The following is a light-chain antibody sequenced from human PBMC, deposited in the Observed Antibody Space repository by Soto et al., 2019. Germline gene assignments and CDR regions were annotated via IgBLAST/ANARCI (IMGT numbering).Light chain of an antibody. CDR2: EVR. CDR1: NNHVGRYSY. Sequence: SVLTHPASLSGTPGQSITITCTGSNNHVGRYSYVSWYQQYPGKTPKLIIYEVRLRPSGISDRFSGSKSGITASLTISGLQPEDEADYYRASYTTDTTRLFGTGTKVTVL. V-gene: IGLV2-14*01. J-gene: IGLJ1*01. CDR3: ASYTTDTTRL.